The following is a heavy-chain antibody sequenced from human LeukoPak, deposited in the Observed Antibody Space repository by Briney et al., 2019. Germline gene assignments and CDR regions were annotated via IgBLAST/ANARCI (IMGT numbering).Heavy chain of an antibody. D-gene: IGHD6-6*01. Sequence: GGSLRLSCAASGFTFSSYAMSWVRQAPGKGLEWVSAISGSGGSTYYADSVKGRFTISRDNSKNTLYLQMNSLRAEDTAVYYCAKDLRTHLVGSSPGESDGGQGTLVTVSS. CDR2: ISGSGGST. V-gene: IGHV3-23*01. J-gene: IGHJ4*02. CDR1: GFTFSSYA. CDR3: AKDLRTHLVGSSPGESD.